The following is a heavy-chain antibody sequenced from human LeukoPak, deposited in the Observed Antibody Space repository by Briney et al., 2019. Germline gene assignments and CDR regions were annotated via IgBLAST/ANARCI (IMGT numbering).Heavy chain of an antibody. CDR2: ISSSSSYI. Sequence: PGGSLRLSCAASGFTFSSYSMNWVRQAPGKGLEWVSSISSSSSYIYYADSVKGRFTISRDNAKNSLYLQMNSLRAEDTAVYYCARDCRSGSSTSCYTGFVLSSSSGLAAFDIWGQGTLVIVSS. V-gene: IGHV3-21*01. CDR1: GFTFSSYS. D-gene: IGHD2-2*02. J-gene: IGHJ4*02. CDR3: ARDCRSGSSTSCYTGFVLSSSSGLAAFDI.